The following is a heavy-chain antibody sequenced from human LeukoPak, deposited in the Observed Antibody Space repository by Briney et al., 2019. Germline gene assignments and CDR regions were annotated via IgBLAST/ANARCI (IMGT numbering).Heavy chain of an antibody. CDR2: IDSSGST. CDR3: ARSKAYYDSSGYANDC. J-gene: IGHJ4*02. Sequence: PSEPLSLPFPVSGASIISYYWSWIRQPAGKGLEWIGRIDSSGSTNYNPSLKSRVTISVDTSKNQFSLKLSSVTAADTAVYYCARSKAYYDSSGYANDCWGQGTLVTVSS. CDR1: GASIISYY. V-gene: IGHV4-4*07. D-gene: IGHD3-22*01.